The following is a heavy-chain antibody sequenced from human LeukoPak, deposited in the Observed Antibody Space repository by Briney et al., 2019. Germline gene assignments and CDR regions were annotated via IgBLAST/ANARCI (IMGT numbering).Heavy chain of an antibody. V-gene: IGHV3-33*06. CDR1: GFTFSSYG. J-gene: IGHJ6*03. D-gene: IGHD3-10*01. CDR3: AKGGFGGLFDYYYMDV. CDR2: IWYDGSNK. Sequence: GGSLRLSCAASGFTFSSYGMHWVRQAPGKGLEWVAVIWYDGSNKYYADSVKGRFTISRDNSKNTLYLQMNSLRAEDTAVYYCAKGGFGGLFDYYYMDVWGKGTTVTVSS.